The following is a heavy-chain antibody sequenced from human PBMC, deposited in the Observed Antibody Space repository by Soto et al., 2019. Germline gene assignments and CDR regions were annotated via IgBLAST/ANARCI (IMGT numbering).Heavy chain of an antibody. CDR3: GEVSPPGLRNDFDY. J-gene: IGHJ4*02. CDR1: GFTFSSYA. Sequence: GGSLRLSCAASGFTFSSYAMSWVRQAPGKGLEWVSAISGSGGSTYYADSVKGRFTISRDNSKNTLYLQMNSLRAEDTAVYYCGEVSPPGLRNDFDYWGQGTLVTVSS. V-gene: IGHV3-23*01. CDR2: ISGSGGST. D-gene: IGHD3-16*02.